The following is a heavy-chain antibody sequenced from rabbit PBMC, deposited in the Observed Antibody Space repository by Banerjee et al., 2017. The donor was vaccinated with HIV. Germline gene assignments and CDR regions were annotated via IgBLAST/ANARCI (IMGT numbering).Heavy chain of an antibody. Sequence: QEQLEESGGDLVKPEGSLTLTCKASGFSFSSSDWICWVRQAPGKGLELIACIYGGSSGSSHYATWAKGRFTISKMPSTTVTLQMTSLTAADTATYFCARDLAGVIGWNFDLWGQGTLVTVS. V-gene: IGHV1S45*01. CDR2: IYGGSSGSS. CDR3: ARDLAGVIGWNFDL. J-gene: IGHJ4*01. CDR1: GFSFSSSDW. D-gene: IGHD4-1*01.